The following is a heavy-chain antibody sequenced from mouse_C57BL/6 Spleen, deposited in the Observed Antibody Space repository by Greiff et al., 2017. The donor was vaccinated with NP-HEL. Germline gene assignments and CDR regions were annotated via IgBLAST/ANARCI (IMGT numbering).Heavy chain of an antibody. CDR1: GYTFINYW. CDR2: INPSNGGT. D-gene: IGHD3-2*02. V-gene: IGHV1-53*01. CDR3: ARDSGYAFDY. Sequence: QVQLQQPGTELVKPGASVKLSCKASGYTFINYWMHWVKQRPGQGLEWIGDINPSNGGTNYNEKFKNKATLTADKSCGTAYMQLSSLTSEDSAVYYCARDSGYAFDYWGQGTTLTVSS. J-gene: IGHJ2*01.